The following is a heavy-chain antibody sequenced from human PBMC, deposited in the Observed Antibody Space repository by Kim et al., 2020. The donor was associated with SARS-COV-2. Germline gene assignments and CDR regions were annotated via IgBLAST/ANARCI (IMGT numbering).Heavy chain of an antibody. Sequence: STSLKTRLTISKDTSKNQVVLTMTNMDPVDTATYYCARTRHSSGWGGLDYWGQGTLVTVSS. V-gene: IGHV2-70*01. CDR3: ARTRHSSGWGGLDY. J-gene: IGHJ4*02. D-gene: IGHD6-19*01.